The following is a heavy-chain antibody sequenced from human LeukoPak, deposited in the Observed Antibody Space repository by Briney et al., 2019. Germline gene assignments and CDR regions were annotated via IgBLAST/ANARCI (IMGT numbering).Heavy chain of an antibody. V-gene: IGHV3-9*01. CDR1: GFTFDDYA. CDR2: ISWNSGSI. J-gene: IGHJ4*02. CDR3: AKEATVTTGVAY. D-gene: IGHD4-17*01. Sequence: GRSLRLSCAASGFTFDDYAMHWVRQAPGKGLEWVSGISWNSGSIGYADSVKGRFTISRDNAKNSLYLQMNSLRAEDTALYYCAKEATVTTGVAYWGQGTLVTVSS.